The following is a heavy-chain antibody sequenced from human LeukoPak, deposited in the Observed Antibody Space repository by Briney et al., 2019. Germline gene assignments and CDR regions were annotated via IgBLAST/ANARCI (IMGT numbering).Heavy chain of an antibody. D-gene: IGHD2-2*01. V-gene: IGHV3-33*01. CDR2: IWYDGSNK. CDR1: GFTFSSYG. J-gene: IGHJ6*02. Sequence: GGSLRLSCAASGFTFSSYGMHWVRQAPGKGLEWVAVIWYDGSNKYYTESVKGRFTISRDNAKNSLYLQMNSLRAEDTAVYYCARDNDKDIVVVPAAFMDVWGQGTTVTVSS. CDR3: ARDNDKDIVVVPAAFMDV.